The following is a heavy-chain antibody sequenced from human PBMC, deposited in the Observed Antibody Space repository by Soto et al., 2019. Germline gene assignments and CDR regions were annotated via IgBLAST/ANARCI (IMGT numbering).Heavy chain of an antibody. CDR2: IDTDGGGT. D-gene: IGHD2-2*01. CDR1: GFTLRTHR. J-gene: IGHJ5*02. Sequence: PGGSLRPSYPASGFTLRTHRIHWVRQAPGKGLEWVSRIDTDGGGTTYADSVKGRFTISRDNAKNTLYLQMNSLRAEDTAVYYCARVPYCSSSGCYSWFDPWGQGTLVTVSS. V-gene: IGHV3-74*01. CDR3: ARVPYCSSSGCYSWFDP.